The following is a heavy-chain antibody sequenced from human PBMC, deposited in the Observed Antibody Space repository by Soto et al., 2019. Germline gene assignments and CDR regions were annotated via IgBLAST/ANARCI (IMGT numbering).Heavy chain of an antibody. D-gene: IGHD1-1*01. CDR2: IYATGPT. CDR1: GAAISGFD. V-gene: IGHV4-4*07. J-gene: IGHJ5*02. CDR3: VRDGTKTLRDWFDP. Sequence: ETLSLTCTVSGAAISGFDWSWSRKSAGKGLEGIGRIYATGPTDYNPSLKSRVMMSVDTSKKQFSLKLRSVTAADTAVYYCVRDGTKTLRDWFDPWGQGISVTVSS.